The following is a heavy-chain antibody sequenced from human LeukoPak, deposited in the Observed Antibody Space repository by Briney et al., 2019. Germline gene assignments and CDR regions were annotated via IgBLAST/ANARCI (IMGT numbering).Heavy chain of an antibody. J-gene: IGHJ4*02. CDR2: ITGSDDRT. Sequence: PGGSLSLSCAASGFTFSSAAMTWVRQVPGEGLEWVSTITGSDDRTYYADSVKGRFTISRDYSKNTMHLQMNSLRVEDTAIYYCAKGPLLGSGYHPDYWGQRTLVTVSS. V-gene: IGHV3-23*01. CDR3: AKGPLLGSGYHPDY. D-gene: IGHD3-22*01. CDR1: GFTFSSAA.